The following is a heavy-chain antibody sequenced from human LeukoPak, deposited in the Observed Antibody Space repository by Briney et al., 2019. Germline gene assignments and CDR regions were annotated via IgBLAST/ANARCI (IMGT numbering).Heavy chain of an antibody. D-gene: IGHD5-24*01. V-gene: IGHV4-61*02. CDR3: ARGPTMPGMQILDD. CDR2: INTYGTT. Sequence: SETLSLTCSVSGGSITNAFYYWNWIRQPAGKGLEWIGRINTYGTTTYNPSLKSRVTILMETSKNQFSLNLTSVTATDTAVYYCARGPTMPGMQILDDWGQGTLVSVSS. J-gene: IGHJ4*02. CDR1: GGSITNAFYY.